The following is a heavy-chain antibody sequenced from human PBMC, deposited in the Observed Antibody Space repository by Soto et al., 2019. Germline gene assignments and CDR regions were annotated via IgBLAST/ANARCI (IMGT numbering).Heavy chain of an antibody. CDR1: GGSISSGGYY. V-gene: IGHV4-31*03. Sequence: QVQLQESGPGLVKPSQTLSLTCTVSGGSISSGGYYWSWIRQHPGKGLEWIGYIYYSGSTYYNPSLKRRVTISVDTSKNQFSLKLSSVTAADTAVYYCARAIVVVVAATRGGNWFDPWGQGTLVTVSS. D-gene: IGHD2-15*01. J-gene: IGHJ5*02. CDR3: ARAIVVVVAATRGGNWFDP. CDR2: IYYSGST.